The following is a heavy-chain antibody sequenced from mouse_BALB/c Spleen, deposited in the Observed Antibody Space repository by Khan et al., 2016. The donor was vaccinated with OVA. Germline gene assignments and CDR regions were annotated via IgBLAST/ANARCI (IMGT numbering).Heavy chain of an antibody. Sequence: QVQLKESGPGLVAPSQSLSITCTVSGFSLTTYGVHWVRQPPGKGLEWLGVIWAGGSTNYNSALMSRLSISKENSKCQAFLKMTSLQTDETAMYYCARAYYYGAWFAYWGQGTLVTVSA. CDR3: ARAYYYGAWFAY. V-gene: IGHV2-9*02. J-gene: IGHJ3*01. CDR2: IWAGGST. CDR1: GFSLTTYG. D-gene: IGHD1-1*01.